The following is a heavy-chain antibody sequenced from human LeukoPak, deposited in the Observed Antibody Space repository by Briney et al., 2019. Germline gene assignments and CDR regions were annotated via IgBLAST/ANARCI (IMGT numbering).Heavy chain of an antibody. CDR3: ARPYYGHSVGDAYDV. J-gene: IGHJ3*01. CDR1: RVSINDYY. Sequence: PSETLSLTCTVARVSINDYYWTWIRQPPAKGLELIGYVSSTGNTNSNPSLRSRVSMSIDASKKQFSLRLNSVTAADTAVYYCARPYYGHSVGDAYDVWGQGTLVTVSS. CDR2: VSSTGNT. V-gene: IGHV4-59*01. D-gene: IGHD4-17*01.